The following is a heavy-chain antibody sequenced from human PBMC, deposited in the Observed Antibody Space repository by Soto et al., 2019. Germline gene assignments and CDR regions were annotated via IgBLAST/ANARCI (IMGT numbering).Heavy chain of an antibody. D-gene: IGHD3-10*01. Sequence: LRLSCAASGFTFSSYATGWVRQAPGKGLEWVSAISGSGGSTYYADSVKGRFTISRDNSKNTLYLQMNSLRAEDTAVYYCATSRSVTMVRGVRYYFDYWGQGTLVTVSS. CDR1: GFTFSSYA. V-gene: IGHV3-23*01. J-gene: IGHJ4*02. CDR3: ATSRSVTMVRGVRYYFDY. CDR2: ISGSGGST.